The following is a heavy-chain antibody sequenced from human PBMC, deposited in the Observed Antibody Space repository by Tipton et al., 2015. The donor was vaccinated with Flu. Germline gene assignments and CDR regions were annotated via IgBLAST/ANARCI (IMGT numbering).Heavy chain of an antibody. CDR3: ARGPPGPSIRAYYFDI. CDR2: VYYTEST. J-gene: IGHJ4*02. D-gene: IGHD2-21*01. V-gene: IGHV4-59*01. Sequence: TLSLTCTVSGGSIRGYYWNWIRQFPGKGLEWIGFVYYTESTNYKSSLKSRVTISTDTSTNQVSLKMNSVIAADTAVYYCARGPPGPSIRAYYFDIWGQGALVTVSS. CDR1: GGSIRGYY.